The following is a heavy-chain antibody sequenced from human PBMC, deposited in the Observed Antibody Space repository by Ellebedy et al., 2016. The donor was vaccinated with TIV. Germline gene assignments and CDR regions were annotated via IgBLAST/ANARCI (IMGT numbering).Heavy chain of an antibody. J-gene: IGHJ4*02. D-gene: IGHD5-18*01. Sequence: SVKVSCKASGGTFSSYAISWVRQAPGQGLECMGRITPIFGTANYAQKFQGRVTITADESTSTAYMELSSLRSEDTAVYYCARVTDTAMATLDYWGQGTLVTVSS. CDR3: ARVTDTAMATLDY. CDR1: GGTFSSYA. CDR2: ITPIFGTA. V-gene: IGHV1-69*13.